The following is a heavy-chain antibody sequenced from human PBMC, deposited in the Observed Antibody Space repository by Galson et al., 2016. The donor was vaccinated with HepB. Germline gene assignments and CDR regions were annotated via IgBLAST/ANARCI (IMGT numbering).Heavy chain of an antibody. D-gene: IGHD3-9*01. J-gene: IGHJ4*02. CDR3: TKNVWGYFDFYYSDL. Sequence: SLRLSCAASGFTFKSYPMSWVRQAPGKGLEWVAGISSNGESTHYADSVTGRFTISRDISRRVLYLQMNSLRAEDTAVYYCTKNVWGYFDFYYSDLWGQGTLVIVPS. CDR1: GFTFKSYP. CDR2: ISSNGEST. V-gene: IGHV3-23*01.